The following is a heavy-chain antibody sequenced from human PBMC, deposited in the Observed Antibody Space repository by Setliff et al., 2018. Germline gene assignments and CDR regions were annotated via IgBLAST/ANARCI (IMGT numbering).Heavy chain of an antibody. CDR3: ARLPPLYGGNSGRIDY. Sequence: SETLSLTCAVSGDSISSGYYWGWIRQPPGKGLEWIGSIYHSGSTYYNPSLKSRVTISVDTSKNQFSLKLSSVTAADTAVYYCARLPPLYGGNSGRIDYCGQGTLVTVSS. V-gene: IGHV4-38-2*01. CDR2: IYHSGST. CDR1: GDSISSGYY. J-gene: IGHJ4*02. D-gene: IGHD3-10*01.